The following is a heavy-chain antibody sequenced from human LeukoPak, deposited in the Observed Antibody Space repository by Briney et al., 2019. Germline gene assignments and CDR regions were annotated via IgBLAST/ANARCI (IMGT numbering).Heavy chain of an antibody. CDR2: VSSTGDRT. CDR3: AKESPCVDSRLYYFDY. V-gene: IGHV3-23*01. CDR1: GFTLCSYA. J-gene: IGHJ4*02. Sequence: GGSLRLSCAASGFTLCSYAVSWVRRSPGKGLEWVSAVSSTGDRTYYADSVKGRFTISRDNSRDTVYLQMNSLRSEDTAIYYCAKESPCVDSRLYYFDYWGQGTLVTVSS. D-gene: IGHD4/OR15-4a*01.